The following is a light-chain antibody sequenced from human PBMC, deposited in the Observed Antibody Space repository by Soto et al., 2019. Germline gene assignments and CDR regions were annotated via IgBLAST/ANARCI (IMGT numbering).Light chain of an antibody. V-gene: IGLV2-8*01. CDR1: SRDVGAYNY. Sequence: QSVLTQPPSASGSPGQSVTISCTGTSRDVGAYNYVSWYQQHPGKAPKLIIYEVNKRPSGVPDRFSGSKSGNTASLTVSGLQGDDEADYYCSSHAVTNMIFGGWTKVTVL. J-gene: IGLJ2*01. CDR3: SSHAVTNMI. CDR2: EVN.